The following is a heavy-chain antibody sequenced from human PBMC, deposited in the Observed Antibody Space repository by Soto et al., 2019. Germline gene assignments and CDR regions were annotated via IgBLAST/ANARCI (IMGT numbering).Heavy chain of an antibody. D-gene: IGHD3-22*01. J-gene: IGHJ4*02. Sequence: GGSLRLSCAASGFTFSSYSMNWVRQAPGKGLEWVSYISSSSSTIYYADSVKGRFTISRDNAKNSLYLQMNSLRAEDTAVYYCARIRDYEVIPLDYWGQGTLVTVSS. CDR1: GFTFSSYS. CDR2: ISSSSSTI. V-gene: IGHV3-48*01. CDR3: ARIRDYEVIPLDY.